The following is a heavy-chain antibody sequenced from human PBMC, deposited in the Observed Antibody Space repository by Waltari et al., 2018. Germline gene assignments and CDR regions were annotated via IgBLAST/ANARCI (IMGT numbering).Heavy chain of an antibody. Sequence: QVQLVQSGAEVKKPGSSVKVSCKASGGTFSSYALSWVRQAPGQGLEWMGGIITICGTENYAQKFQGRVTITTDESTSTAYMELSSLRSEDTDVYYCARVKGDSSGYTNWGQGTLVTVSS. J-gene: IGHJ4*02. CDR2: IITICGTE. CDR1: GGTFSSYA. D-gene: IGHD3-22*01. CDR3: ARVKGDSSGYTN. V-gene: IGHV1-69*05.